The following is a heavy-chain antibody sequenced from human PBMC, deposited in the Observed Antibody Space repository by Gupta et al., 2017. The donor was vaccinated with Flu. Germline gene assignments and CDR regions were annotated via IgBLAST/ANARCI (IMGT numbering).Heavy chain of an antibody. Sequence: QVQLQQWGAGLLKPSETLSLTCAVYGGSFSAYYWSWIRQTPGKGLEWIGEINRSGNTNYNPSLKSRVTISVDPSKTQFSLKLSSVTAADTAIYYCASSSNFAADYWGQGTLVTGSS. J-gene: IGHJ4*02. D-gene: IGHD6-6*01. V-gene: IGHV4-34*01. CDR2: INRSGNT. CDR3: ASSSNFAADY. CDR1: GGSFSAYY.